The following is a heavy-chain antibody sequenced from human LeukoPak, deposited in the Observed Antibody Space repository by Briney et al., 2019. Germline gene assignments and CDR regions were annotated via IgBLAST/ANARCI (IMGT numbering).Heavy chain of an antibody. Sequence: GGALRLSCAASGFILTNYGMSWVRQAPGKGLEWVSAIRGNAGTTYYADSVKGRFTIFRDNSKNMMYLQMNSLRVEDTAVYYCARSGSGWTRYYFDYWGQGTLVTVSS. CDR3: ARSGSGWTRYYFDY. J-gene: IGHJ4*02. CDR2: IRGNAGTT. D-gene: IGHD6-19*01. CDR1: GFILTNYG. V-gene: IGHV3-23*01.